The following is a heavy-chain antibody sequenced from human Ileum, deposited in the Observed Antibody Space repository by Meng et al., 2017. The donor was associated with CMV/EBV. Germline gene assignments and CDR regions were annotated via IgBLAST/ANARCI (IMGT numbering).Heavy chain of an antibody. D-gene: IGHD3-22*01. V-gene: IGHV3-20*01. CDR1: GFTFDDYG. Sequence: GESLKISCAVSGFTFDDYGMSWVRQAPGKGLEWVSGINWNGGSTGYADSVKGRFTISRDNAKNSLYLQMNSLRAEDTALYHCARMYYYDSSGYSDYWGQGTTVTVSS. CDR2: INWNGGST. CDR3: ARMYYYDSSGYSDY. J-gene: IGHJ4*02.